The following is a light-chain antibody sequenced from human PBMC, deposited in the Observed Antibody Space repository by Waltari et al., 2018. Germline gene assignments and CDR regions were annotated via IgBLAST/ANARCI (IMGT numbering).Light chain of an antibody. J-gene: IGLJ2*01. Sequence: QSVLTQPPSASGTPGQRVTISCSGSSSNIGSNPVFWYQQLPGMAPTLLIYRNNQRPSGVPDRFSGSKSGTSASLAISGLRSEDEAHYYCAAWDDSLEEVFGGGTKLTVL. CDR2: RNN. CDR3: AAWDDSLEEV. CDR1: SSNIGSNP. V-gene: IGLV1-47*01.